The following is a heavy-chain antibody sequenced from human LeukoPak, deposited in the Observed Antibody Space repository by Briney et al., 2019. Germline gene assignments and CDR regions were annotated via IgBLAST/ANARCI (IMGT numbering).Heavy chain of an antibody. V-gene: IGHV4-34*01. Sequence: SETLSLTCAVYGGSFSGYYWSWIRQPPGKGLEWIGEINHSGSTNYNPSLKSRVTISVDTSKNQFSLKLSSVTAADTAVYYCARGRGRYCSGGSCYGAGFFAEYLQHWGQGTLVTVSS. CDR2: INHSGST. J-gene: IGHJ1*01. D-gene: IGHD2-15*01. CDR3: ARGRGRYCSGGSCYGAGFFAEYLQH. CDR1: GGSFSGYY.